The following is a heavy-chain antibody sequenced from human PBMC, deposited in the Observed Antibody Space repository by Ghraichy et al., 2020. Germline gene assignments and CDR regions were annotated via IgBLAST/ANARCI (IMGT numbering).Heavy chain of an antibody. CDR2: ISSSSGYI. CDR1: GFTFSSYS. V-gene: IGHV3-21*01. D-gene: IGHD7-27*01. Sequence: GGSLRLSCAASGFTFSSYSMNWVRQAPGKGLEWVSYISSSSGYIHYADSVKGRFTISRDNAKNSLYLQMNSLGAEDTAVYYCAVANWGYPFDYWGQGTLVTVSS. J-gene: IGHJ4*02. CDR3: AVANWGYPFDY.